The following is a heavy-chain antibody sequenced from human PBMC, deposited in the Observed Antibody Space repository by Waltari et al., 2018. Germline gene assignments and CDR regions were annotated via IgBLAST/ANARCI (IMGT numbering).Heavy chain of an antibody. J-gene: IGHJ4*02. CDR2: ISYDGSNK. CDR1: GFTFSSYA. Sequence: QVQLVESGGGVVQPGRSLRLSCAASGFTFSSYAMHWVRQAPGKGLEWVAVISYDGSNKYYADSVKGRFTISRDNSKNTLYLQMNSLRAEDTAVYYCAREDSGSYWAYWGQGTLVTVSS. D-gene: IGHD1-26*01. V-gene: IGHV3-30*01. CDR3: AREDSGSYWAY.